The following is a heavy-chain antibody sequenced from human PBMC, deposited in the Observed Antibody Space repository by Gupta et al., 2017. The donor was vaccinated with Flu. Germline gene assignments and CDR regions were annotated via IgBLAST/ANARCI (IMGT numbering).Heavy chain of an antibody. CDR1: GATFSSYA. CDR3: AKSTDEPDGRSSSVFGRYFDY. CDR2: ISGSGGST. J-gene: IGHJ4*02. D-gene: IGHD6-6*01. Sequence: EVQLLESGGGLVQPGGSLRPSCAASGATFSSYAMSWFRQAPGKGLEWVSAISGSGGSTYYADSVKGRFTISRDNSKNTLYLQMNSLRAEDTAVYYCAKSTDEPDGRSSSVFGRYFDYWGQGTLVTVSS. V-gene: IGHV3-23*01.